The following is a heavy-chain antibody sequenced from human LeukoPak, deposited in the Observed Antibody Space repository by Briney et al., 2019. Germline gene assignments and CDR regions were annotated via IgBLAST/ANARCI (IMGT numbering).Heavy chain of an antibody. J-gene: IGHJ4*02. CDR1: GGSIISSSFY. D-gene: IGHD3-22*01. Sequence: SETLSLTCTVSGGSIISSSFYCGWIRQPPGKGLEWIGNIYDSGSTYYNPSLKSRVTISVDTSKNQLSLKLSSVTAADTAMYYCARHDDDSSAHYSSWGQGTLVTVSS. CDR3: ARHDDDSSAHYSS. V-gene: IGHV4-39*01. CDR2: IYDSGST.